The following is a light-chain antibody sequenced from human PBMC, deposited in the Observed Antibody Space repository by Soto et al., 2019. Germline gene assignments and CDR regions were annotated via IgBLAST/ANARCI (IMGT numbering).Light chain of an antibody. Sequence: DIQMTQSPSTLSASVGDRVTLTCRASQNINNWLAWCQQKPGKAPKVLIYDASSLESGVPSRFSGSGSGTEFTLTISSLQPDDFATYYCQQYDGNFGPGTKVDIK. CDR2: DAS. CDR1: QNINNW. V-gene: IGKV1-5*01. CDR3: QQYDGN. J-gene: IGKJ3*01.